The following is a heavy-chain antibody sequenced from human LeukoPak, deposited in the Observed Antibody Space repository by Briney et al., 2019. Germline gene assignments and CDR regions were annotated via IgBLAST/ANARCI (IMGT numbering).Heavy chain of an antibody. V-gene: IGHV4-4*07. J-gene: IGHJ4*02. Sequence: SETLSLTCTVSGGSISSYYWSWIRQPAGKGLEWIGRIYTSGSTNYNPSLKSRVTISVDTSKNQFSLKLSSVTAADTAVYYCARGKSYYDSSGYWGLFDYWGQGTLVTVSS. CDR3: ARGKSYYDSSGYWGLFDY. CDR2: IYTSGST. CDR1: GGSISSYY. D-gene: IGHD3-22*01.